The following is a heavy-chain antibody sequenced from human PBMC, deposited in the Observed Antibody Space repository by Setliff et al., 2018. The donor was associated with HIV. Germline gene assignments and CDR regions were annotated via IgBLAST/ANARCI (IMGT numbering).Heavy chain of an antibody. CDR1: GSFINSDY. Sequence: SETLSLTCTVSGSFINSDYWGWIRQPPGKGLEWIGSIYHSATTYYNPSLWGRVTMSLDTSKNQLSLNLDSVTAADTAVFYCARDRLTYYFDYWGQGILVTVSS. V-gene: IGHV4-38-2*02. CDR3: ARDRLTYYFDY. J-gene: IGHJ4*02. CDR2: IYHSATT. D-gene: IGHD3-22*01.